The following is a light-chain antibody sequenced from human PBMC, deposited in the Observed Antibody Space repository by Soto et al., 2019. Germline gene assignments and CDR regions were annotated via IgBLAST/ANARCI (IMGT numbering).Light chain of an antibody. CDR3: VLYRGSGIYV. J-gene: IGLJ1*01. CDR2: STN. CDR1: SGSVSTSYY. Sequence: QTVVTQEPSFSVSPGGTVTLTCGLSSGSVSTSYYPSWYQQTPGQAPRTLIYSTNTRSSGVPDRFSGSILGNKAALTITGAQADDESDYYCVLYRGSGIYVLGRGTKVTVL. V-gene: IGLV8-61*01.